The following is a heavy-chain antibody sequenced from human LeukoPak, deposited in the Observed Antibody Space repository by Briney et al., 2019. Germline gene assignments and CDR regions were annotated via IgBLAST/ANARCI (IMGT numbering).Heavy chain of an antibody. CDR3: ARLSQMVSWFDP. D-gene: IGHD2-8*01. CDR1: GFTFSNAW. V-gene: IGHV3-7*01. J-gene: IGHJ5*02. Sequence: PGGSLRLSCAASGFTFSNAWMSWVRQAPGKGLEWVANIKQDGSEKYYVDSVKGRFTISRDNAKNSLYLQINSLRAEDTAVYYCARLSQMVSWFDPWGQGTLVTVSS. CDR2: IKQDGSEK.